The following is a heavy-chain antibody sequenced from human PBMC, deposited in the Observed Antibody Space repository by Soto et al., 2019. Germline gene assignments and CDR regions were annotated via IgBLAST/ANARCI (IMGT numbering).Heavy chain of an antibody. V-gene: IGHV4-59*08. Sequence: PSETLSLTCNVSGGPLTTYFWSWIRQPPGKGLEWIGYVSYFGTTNYNPSLQSRLTISLDTSKNQFSLSLSSVTAADTAVYYCARGRGYSYGLDPWGQGTLVTVSS. J-gene: IGHJ5*02. CDR3: ARGRGYSYGLDP. D-gene: IGHD5-18*01. CDR1: GGPLTTYF. CDR2: VSYFGTT.